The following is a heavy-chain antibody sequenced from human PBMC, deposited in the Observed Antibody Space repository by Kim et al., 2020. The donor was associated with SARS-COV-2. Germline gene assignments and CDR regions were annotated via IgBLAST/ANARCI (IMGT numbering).Heavy chain of an antibody. CDR1: GGSISGGGYY. Sequence: SETLSLTCTVSGGSISGGGYYWGWIRQPPGKGLEWIGYIYYSGSTYYNPSLKSRVTITEDTSKNQFPLKMSPVTAADTSVYYCARNYGDRPYWGQGTLVTASS. J-gene: IGHJ1*01. CDR3: ARNYGDRPY. CDR2: IYYSGST. V-gene: IGHV4-30-4*01. D-gene: IGHD4-17*01.